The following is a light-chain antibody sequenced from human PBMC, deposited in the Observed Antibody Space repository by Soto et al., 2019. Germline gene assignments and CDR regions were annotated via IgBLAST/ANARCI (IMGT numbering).Light chain of an antibody. CDR2: GAS. Sequence: DIQMTQSPSSLSASVGVTITITCRARQSIGHCLNWYQVKPGKVPKLLIYGASTLNTGVPSRFSGSGSGTDITLTISTLPPEDSASYCCPQSYCSWATFGGGTKVEIQ. CDR1: QSIGHC. V-gene: IGKV1-39*01. CDR3: PQSYCSWAT. J-gene: IGKJ4*01.